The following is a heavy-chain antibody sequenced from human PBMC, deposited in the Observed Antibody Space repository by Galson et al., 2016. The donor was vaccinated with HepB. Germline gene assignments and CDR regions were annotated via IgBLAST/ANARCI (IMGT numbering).Heavy chain of an antibody. CDR3: ARDPVAATNWFDP. J-gene: IGHJ5*02. D-gene: IGHD6-19*01. CDR2: ISTSSAYT. Sequence: SLRLSCAASGFNFSDYYMSWIRQAPGKGLEWLSYISTSSAYTNYADSVKGRFTISRDNAKNSLHLQMNSLRADDTAVYYCARDPVAATNWFDPWGQGTLVTVAS. CDR1: GFNFSDYY. V-gene: IGHV3-11*06.